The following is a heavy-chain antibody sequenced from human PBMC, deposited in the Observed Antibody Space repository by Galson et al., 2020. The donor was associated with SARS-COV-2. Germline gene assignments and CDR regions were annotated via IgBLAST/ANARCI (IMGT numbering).Heavy chain of an antibody. D-gene: IGHD6-19*01. CDR1: GFTFSIYA. V-gene: IGHV3-23*01. Sequence: ESLKISCAASGFTFSIYAMSWVRQAQGKGLEWISGISVSDDSTYYADSVKGRFTVSRDNSRNTLYLQMNILRAEDTATYFCAKGSDFARYSSGWFFDYWGRGTLVTVSS. CDR2: ISVSDDST. CDR3: AKGSDFARYSSGWFFDY. J-gene: IGHJ4*02.